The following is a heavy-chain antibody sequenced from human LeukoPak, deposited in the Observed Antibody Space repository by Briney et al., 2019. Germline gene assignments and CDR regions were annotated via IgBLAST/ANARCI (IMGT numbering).Heavy chain of an antibody. CDR2: IYPGDSDT. CDR3: ARQGYCSSTSCYVSPYYYGMSV. V-gene: IGHV5-51*01. Sequence: GESLKISCKGSGYSFTSYWIGWVRQMPGKGLEWMGIIYPGDSDTRYSPSFQGQVPISAGKSISTAYLQWSSLKASDTAMYYCARQGYCSSTSCYVSPYYYGMSVWGQGTTVTVSS. D-gene: IGHD2-2*01. CDR1: GYSFTSYW. J-gene: IGHJ6*02.